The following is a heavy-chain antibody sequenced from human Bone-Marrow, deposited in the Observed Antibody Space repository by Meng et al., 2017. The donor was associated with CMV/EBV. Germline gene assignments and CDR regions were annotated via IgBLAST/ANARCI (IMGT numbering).Heavy chain of an antibody. Sequence: SVKVSCKASGYTFTGYYMHWVRQAPGQGLEWMGGIIPIFGTANYAQKFQGRVTITTDESTSTAYMELSSLRSEDTAGYYCAINGAIYYGDPNFDYWGQGTLVTVSS. V-gene: IGHV1-69*05. D-gene: IGHD4-17*01. CDR2: IIPIFGTA. CDR3: AINGAIYYGDPNFDY. J-gene: IGHJ4*02. CDR1: GYTFTGYY.